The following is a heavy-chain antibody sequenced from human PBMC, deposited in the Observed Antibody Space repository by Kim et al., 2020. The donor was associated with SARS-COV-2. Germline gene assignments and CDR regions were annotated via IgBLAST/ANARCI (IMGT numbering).Heavy chain of an antibody. CDR1: GGTFTNYG. CDR3: AKGGGRGGWPNFLDY. CDR2: ITPSLGIR. V-gene: IGHV1-69*04. J-gene: IGHJ4*02. Sequence: SVKVSCKASGGTFTNYGLTWVRQAPGQGLEWMGRITPSLGIRNYAQKFQDRLTMTADKSTKTAYMELSRLTSDDTAVYYCAKGGGRGGWPNFLDYWGQG. D-gene: IGHD3-16*01.